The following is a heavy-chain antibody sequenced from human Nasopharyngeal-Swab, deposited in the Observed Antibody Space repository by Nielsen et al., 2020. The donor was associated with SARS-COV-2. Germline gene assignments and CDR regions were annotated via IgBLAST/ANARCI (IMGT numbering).Heavy chain of an antibody. Sequence: GGSLRLSCKPSGFPLASYALTWVRQAPGKGLEWVSTIGTAGDTYYPGSVKGRFTISRENAKNSLYLQMNSLRAGDTAVYYCARTYAAEDYYYGMDVWGQGTTVTVSS. CDR3: ARTYAAEDYYYGMDV. J-gene: IGHJ6*02. V-gene: IGHV3-13*01. CDR1: GFPLASYA. CDR2: IGTAGDT. D-gene: IGHD4-17*01.